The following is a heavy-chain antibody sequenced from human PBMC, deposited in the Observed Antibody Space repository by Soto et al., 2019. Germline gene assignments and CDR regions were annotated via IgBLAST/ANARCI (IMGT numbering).Heavy chain of an antibody. CDR2: INPNSGGT. Sequence: ASVKVSCKASGYTFTGYYMHWVRQAPGQGLEWMGWINPNSGGTNYAQKFQGWVTMTRDTSISTAYMELSSRRSEDTAVYYCTRVYYDYVWGSCRRTRAFDYWGQGTLVTVSS. D-gene: IGHD3-16*02. V-gene: IGHV1-2*04. J-gene: IGHJ4*02. CDR1: GYTFTGYY. CDR3: TRVYYDYVWGSCRRTRAFDY.